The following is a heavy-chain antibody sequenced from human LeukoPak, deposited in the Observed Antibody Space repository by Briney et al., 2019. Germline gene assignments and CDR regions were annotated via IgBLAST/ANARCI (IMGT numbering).Heavy chain of an antibody. CDR3: AREGDGYNPWYFDY. CDR2: ISYDGSNK. D-gene: IGHD5-24*01. J-gene: IGHJ4*02. Sequence: PGRSLRLSCAASGFTFSSYAMHWVRQAPGKGLEWVAVISYDGSNKYYADSVKGRFIISRDNAKDTLFLQMNSLRAEDTAVYYCAREGDGYNPWYFDYWGQGTLVTVSS. V-gene: IGHV3-30*07. CDR1: GFTFSSYA.